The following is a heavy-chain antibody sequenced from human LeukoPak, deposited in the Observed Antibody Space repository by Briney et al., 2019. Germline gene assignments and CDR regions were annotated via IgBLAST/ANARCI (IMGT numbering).Heavy chain of an antibody. CDR3: AKDTDPWTHRGFDY. CDR1: EFTFEYFA. Sequence: GRSLRLSCAASEFTFEYFAMHWVRQVPGKGLEWVSGIDWNSDNIDYADSVKGRFTISRDNAKNSLFLQMNNLRAEDTALYYCAKDTDPWTHRGFDYWGRGTLVTVSS. V-gene: IGHV3-9*01. D-gene: IGHD3/OR15-3a*01. CDR2: IDWNSDNI. J-gene: IGHJ4*02.